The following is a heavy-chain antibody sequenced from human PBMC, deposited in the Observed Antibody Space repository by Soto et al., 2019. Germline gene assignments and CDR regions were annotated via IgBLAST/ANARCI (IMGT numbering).Heavy chain of an antibody. J-gene: IGHJ6*02. CDR3: ARGQQLEHYYYYYGMDV. CDR1: GDSVSSNSAA. V-gene: IGHV6-1*01. D-gene: IGHD6-13*01. Sequence: SSETLSLTCAISGDSVSSNSAAWNWIRQSPSRGLEWLGRTYYRSKWYNDYAVSVKSRITINPDTSKNQFSLQLNSVTPEDTAVYYCARGQQLEHYYYYYGMDVWGQGTTVTVSS. CDR2: TYYRSKWYN.